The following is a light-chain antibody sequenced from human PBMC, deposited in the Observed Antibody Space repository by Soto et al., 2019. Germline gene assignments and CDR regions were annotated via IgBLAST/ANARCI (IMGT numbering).Light chain of an antibody. CDR1: QGISAS. J-gene: IGKJ1*01. CDR3: QQYSTFWT. V-gene: IGKV1-5*01. Sequence: DIQMTQSPSTLSASVGDRVTVTCRASQGISASLAWFQQRPGKAPKLLIYDVSSLESGVPSRFSGRGSGTEFTLTISSLQPDDFATYYCQQYSTFWTFGQGTKVEI. CDR2: DVS.